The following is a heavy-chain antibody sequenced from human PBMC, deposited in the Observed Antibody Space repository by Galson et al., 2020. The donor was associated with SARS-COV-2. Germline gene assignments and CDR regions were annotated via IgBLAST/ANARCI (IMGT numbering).Heavy chain of an antibody. V-gene: IGHV3-30*18. J-gene: IGHJ4*02. CDR2: ISYDGSNK. D-gene: IGHD5-18*01. CDR1: GFTFSSYG. Sequence: GESLKISCAASGFTFSSYGMHWVRQAPGKGLEWVAVISYDGSNKYYADPVKGRFTISRDNSKNTLYLQMNSLRAEDTAVYYCAKTSYSYGYGEYYFDYWGQGTLVTGSS. CDR3: AKTSYSYGYGEYYFDY.